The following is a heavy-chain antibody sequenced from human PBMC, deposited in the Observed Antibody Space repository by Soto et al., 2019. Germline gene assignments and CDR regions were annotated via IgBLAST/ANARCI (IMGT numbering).Heavy chain of an antibody. J-gene: IGHJ4*02. CDR1: GGSINSAGYY. Sequence: QVQLQESGPGLVKPSQTLSLTCTVSGGSINSAGYYWSWLRQHPGQGLEWIGNIYYSGSTNYNPSLNSRAATTIDTSKNRFSRDQTSVTAADRAVYSCARIQTFYRITTVIDYWGQGTLVTVSS. V-gene: IGHV4-31*03. CDR2: IYYSGST. D-gene: IGHD4-4*01. CDR3: ARIQTFYRITTVIDY.